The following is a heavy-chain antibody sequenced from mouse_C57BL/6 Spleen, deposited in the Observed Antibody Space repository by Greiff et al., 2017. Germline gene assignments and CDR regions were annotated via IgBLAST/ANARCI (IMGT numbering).Heavy chain of an antibody. CDR3: ARQDDYPYYAMDY. CDR1: GFTFSDYG. J-gene: IGHJ4*01. CDR2: ISSGSSTI. Sequence: VMLVESGGGLVKPGGSLKLSCAASGFTFSDYGMPWVRQAPEKGLEWVAYISSGSSTIYYADTVKGRFTISRDNAKNTLFLQMTSLRSEDTAMYYCARQDDYPYYAMDYWGQGTSVTVSS. D-gene: IGHD2-4*01. V-gene: IGHV5-17*01.